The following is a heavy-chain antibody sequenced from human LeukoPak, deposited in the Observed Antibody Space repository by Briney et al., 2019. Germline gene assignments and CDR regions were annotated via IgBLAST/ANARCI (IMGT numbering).Heavy chain of an antibody. J-gene: IGHJ2*01. CDR2: IRYDGSNK. Sequence: GGSLRLSCAASGFTFSSYGMHWVRQAPGKGLEWVAFIRYDGSNKYYADSVKGRFTISRDNSKNTLYLQLSSLRAEDTAVYYCAKHPEVRGHWYFDLWGRGTLVTVSS. CDR1: GFTFSSYG. D-gene: IGHD3-10*01. CDR3: AKHPEVRGHWYFDL. V-gene: IGHV3-30*02.